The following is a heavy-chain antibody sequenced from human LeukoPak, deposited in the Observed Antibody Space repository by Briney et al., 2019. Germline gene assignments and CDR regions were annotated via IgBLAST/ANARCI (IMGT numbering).Heavy chain of an antibody. CDR2: INSNTGDT. Sequence: ASVKVSCKASGYTFVDYYMHWARQAPGQGLEWMGWINSNTGDTYYAQKFQGRVTMTRDTSISTAYMELSSLRSEDTAVYYCATGYCSGGSCYHSPDYYYYYMDVWGKGTTVTISS. D-gene: IGHD2-15*01. V-gene: IGHV1-2*02. CDR3: ATGYCSGGSCYHSPDYYYYYMDV. CDR1: GYTFVDYY. J-gene: IGHJ6*03.